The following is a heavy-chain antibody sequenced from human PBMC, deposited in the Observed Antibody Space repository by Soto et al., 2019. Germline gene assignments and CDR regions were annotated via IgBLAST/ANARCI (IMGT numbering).Heavy chain of an antibody. CDR3: ARDMGGYYFEPNDY. J-gene: IGHJ4*02. V-gene: IGHV1-18*01. CDR1: GYTFTSYG. CDR2: ITANNVNT. D-gene: IGHD3-22*01. Sequence: ASVKVSCKTSGYTFTSYGISWVRQAPGQGLEWMGWITANNVNTNYAQKFQGRVTMATDTSTATAYMELRSLRSDDTAVYYCARDMGGYYFEPNDYWGQGTLVTVSS.